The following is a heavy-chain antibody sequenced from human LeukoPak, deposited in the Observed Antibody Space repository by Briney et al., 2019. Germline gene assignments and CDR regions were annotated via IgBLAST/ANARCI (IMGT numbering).Heavy chain of an antibody. CDR3: ARGETRDV. Sequence: GGSLRLSCVALEFRFETYWMSWVRQAPGKGPEWVANINEDGSEKHYMGTVRGRFTLSRDNADNSLHLQMNSLRPEEMAVYYCARGETRDVWGKGTTVTVSS. D-gene: IGHD1-26*01. CDR1: EFRFETYW. V-gene: IGHV3-7*01. CDR2: INEDGSEK. J-gene: IGHJ6*04.